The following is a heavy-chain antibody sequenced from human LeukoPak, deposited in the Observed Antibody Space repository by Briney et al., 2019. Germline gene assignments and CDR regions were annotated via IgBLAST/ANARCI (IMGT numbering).Heavy chain of an antibody. CDR3: ARSSLTFDY. D-gene: IGHD4/OR15-4a*01. Sequence: SETLSLTCTVSGGSISSYYWSWIRQPPGKGLEWIGYIYHSGSTYYNPSLKSRVTISVDRSKNQFSLKLSSVTAADTAVYYCARSSLTFDYWGQGTLVTVSS. V-gene: IGHV4-59*12. J-gene: IGHJ4*02. CDR2: IYHSGST. CDR1: GGSISSYY.